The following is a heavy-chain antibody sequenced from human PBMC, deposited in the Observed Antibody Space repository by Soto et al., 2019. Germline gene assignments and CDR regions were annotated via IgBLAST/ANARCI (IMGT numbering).Heavy chain of an antibody. CDR3: AKDRGYPRDYFHY. J-gene: IGHJ4*02. Sequence: EVQLLESGGGLVQPGGSLRLSCAASGFTLNNYGMSWVRQAPGKGLEWVSAISPNGQGIYYADSVKGRFIISKDNSKNTVFLHMDSLTADDTAVYYCAKDRGYPRDYFHYWGQETLVTVSS. V-gene: IGHV3-23*01. CDR2: ISPNGQGI. D-gene: IGHD6-13*01. CDR1: GFTLNNYG.